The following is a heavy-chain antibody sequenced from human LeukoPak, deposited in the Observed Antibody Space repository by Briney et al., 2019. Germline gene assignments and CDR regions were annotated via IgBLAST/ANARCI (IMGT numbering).Heavy chain of an antibody. D-gene: IGHD4-11*01. CDR1: GGSISSGGYS. CDR3: ARGRTVITASFDY. Sequence: PSETLSLTCAVSGGSISSGGYSWSWIRQPPGKGLEWIGYIYHSGSTYYNPSLKSRVTISVDRSKNQFSLKLSSVTAADTAVYYCARGRTVITASFDYWGQGTLVTVSS. V-gene: IGHV4-30-2*01. J-gene: IGHJ4*02. CDR2: IYHSGST.